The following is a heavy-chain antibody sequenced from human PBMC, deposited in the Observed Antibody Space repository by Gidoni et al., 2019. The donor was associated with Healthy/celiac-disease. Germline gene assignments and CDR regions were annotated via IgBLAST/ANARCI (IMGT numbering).Heavy chain of an antibody. Sequence: QVQLVQSGAEVKKPGSSVKVSCKASGGTVSSYAISWVRQAPGQGLEWMGGIIPIFGTANYAQKFQGRVTITADESTSTAYMELSSLRSEDTAVYYCAGGGDCSGGSCYSGVYFQHWGQGTLVTVSS. CDR1: GGTVSSYA. CDR3: AGGGDCSGGSCYSGVYFQH. D-gene: IGHD2-15*01. V-gene: IGHV1-69*01. J-gene: IGHJ1*01. CDR2: IIPIFGTA.